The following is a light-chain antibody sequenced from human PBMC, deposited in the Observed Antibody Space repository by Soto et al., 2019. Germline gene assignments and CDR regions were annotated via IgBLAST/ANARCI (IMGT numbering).Light chain of an antibody. J-gene: IGKJ3*01. CDR2: AAS. CDR1: QGISSY. CDR3: QQYYSYPFT. V-gene: IGKV1-8*01. Sequence: AIRMTQSPSSFSASTGDRVTITCRASQGISSYLAWYQQKPGKAPKLLIYAASTLQSGVQSRFSGRGSGTDFTLTISCLQSEDFATYYCQQYYSYPFTFGPGTKVDIK.